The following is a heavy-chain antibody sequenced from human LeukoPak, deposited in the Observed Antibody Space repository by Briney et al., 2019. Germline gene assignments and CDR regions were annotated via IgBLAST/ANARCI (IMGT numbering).Heavy chain of an antibody. V-gene: IGHV4-34*01. CDR1: GGSFSGYY. CDR3: ARGVVRYCSSTSCLYNWFDP. D-gene: IGHD2-2*01. Sequence: PSETLSLTCAVYGGSFSGYYWSWTRQPPGKGLEWIGEINHSGSTNYNPSLKSRVTISVDTSKNQFSLKLSSVTAADTAVYYCARGVVRYCSSTSCLYNWFDPWGQGALVTVSS. J-gene: IGHJ5*02. CDR2: INHSGST.